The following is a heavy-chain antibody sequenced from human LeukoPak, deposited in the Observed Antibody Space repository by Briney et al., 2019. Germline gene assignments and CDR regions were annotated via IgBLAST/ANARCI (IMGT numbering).Heavy chain of an antibody. CDR2: ISYDGSNK. V-gene: IGHV3-30*18. CDR3: AKSRAGQSRGGAYYFDY. CDR1: GFTFSSYG. J-gene: IGHJ4*02. Sequence: GGSLRLSCAASGFTFSSYGMHWVRQAPGKGLEWVAVISYDGSNKYYADSVKGRFTISRDNSKNTLYLQMNSLRAEDTAVYYCAKSRAGQSRGGAYYFDYWGQGTLVTVSS. D-gene: IGHD1-26*01.